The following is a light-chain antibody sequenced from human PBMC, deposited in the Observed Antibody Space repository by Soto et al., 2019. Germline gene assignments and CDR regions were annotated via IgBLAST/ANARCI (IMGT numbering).Light chain of an antibody. Sequence: QSVLTQPASVSGSPGQSITISCTGTSSDLAIYNYVSWYQQQPGKAPKLMIYQVTNRPSGASNRCSGSRSGTTACLTISGLQAEDEADYYCSSYTDSSNYVFGTGTKVTVL. CDR2: QVT. CDR3: SSYTDSSNYV. CDR1: SSDLAIYNY. V-gene: IGLV2-14*01. J-gene: IGLJ1*01.